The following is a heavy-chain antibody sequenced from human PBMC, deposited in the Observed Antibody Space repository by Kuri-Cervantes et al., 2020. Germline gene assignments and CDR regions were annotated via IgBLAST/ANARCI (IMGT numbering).Heavy chain of an antibody. V-gene: IGHV4-31*02. Sequence: SCTVSGGSIGSYYWSWTRQHPGKGLEWIGYIYYSGSTYYNPSLKSRVTISVDTSKNQFSLKLSSVTAADTAVYYCARDSEPLGAFDIWGQGTMVTVSS. D-gene: IGHD1-26*01. J-gene: IGHJ3*02. CDR3: ARDSEPLGAFDI. CDR2: IYYSGST. CDR1: GGSIGSYY.